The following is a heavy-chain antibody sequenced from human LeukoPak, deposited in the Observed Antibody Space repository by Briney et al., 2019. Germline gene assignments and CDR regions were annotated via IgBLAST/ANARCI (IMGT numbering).Heavy chain of an antibody. Sequence: PPETLSLTCTVSGASISTYYWSWIRQPAGKGLEWVGRIFASGTTNYNPSLESRVAMSVDTSKNQFSLNLSSVTAADTAIYYCVQDGPLRSDYWGQGTLVTVSS. CDR3: VQDGPLRSDY. J-gene: IGHJ4*02. CDR2: IFASGTT. D-gene: IGHD3-16*01. CDR1: GASISTYY. V-gene: IGHV4-4*07.